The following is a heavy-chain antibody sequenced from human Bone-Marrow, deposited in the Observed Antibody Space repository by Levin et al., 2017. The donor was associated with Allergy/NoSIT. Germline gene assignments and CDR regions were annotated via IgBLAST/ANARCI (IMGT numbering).Heavy chain of an antibody. J-gene: IGHJ4*02. V-gene: IGHV3-30-3*01. D-gene: IGHD6-19*01. CDR1: GFTFSSYA. Sequence: GGSLRLSCAASGFTFSSYAMHWVRQAPGKGLEWVAVISYDGSNKYYADSVKGRFTISRDNSKNTLYLQMNSLRAEDTAVYYCARGTSSGWYARGAGLDYWGQGTLVTVSS. CDR2: ISYDGSNK. CDR3: ARGTSSGWYARGAGLDY.